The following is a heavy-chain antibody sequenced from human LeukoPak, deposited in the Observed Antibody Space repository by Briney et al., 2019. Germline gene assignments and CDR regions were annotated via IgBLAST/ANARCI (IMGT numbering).Heavy chain of an antibody. V-gene: IGHV4-61*02. J-gene: IGHJ4*02. CDR3: AGAQGAVFTMVV. Sequence: PSQTLSLTCTVSGGSISSGSYYWSWIRQPAGKGLEWIGRIYTSGSTNYNPSLKSRVTISVDTSKNQFSLKLSSVTAADTAAYYWAGAQGAVFTMVVWGQGTLVNGSS. D-gene: IGHD3-10*01. CDR2: IYTSGST. CDR1: GGSISSGSYY.